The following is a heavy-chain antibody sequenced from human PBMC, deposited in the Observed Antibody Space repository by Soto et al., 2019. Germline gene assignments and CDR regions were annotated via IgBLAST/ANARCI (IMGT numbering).Heavy chain of an antibody. Sequence: GGSLILSCAAAGFIFSTYCMHWVRQAPGKGLEWVAVIAYDGSNKYYADSVKGRFTIPRDNSKNTLYLQMNSLGAEDTAVYYCAKDRYGGSWRSGMDVWGQGTTVTVSS. CDR3: AKDRYGGSWRSGMDV. CDR2: IAYDGSNK. V-gene: IGHV3-30*18. CDR1: GFIFSTYC. D-gene: IGHD2-15*01. J-gene: IGHJ6*02.